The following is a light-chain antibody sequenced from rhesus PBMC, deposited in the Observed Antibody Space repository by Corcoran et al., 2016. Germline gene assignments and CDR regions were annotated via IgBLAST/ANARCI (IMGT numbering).Light chain of an antibody. CDR2: AAS. J-gene: IGKJ4*01. CDR3: LQHKSYPLT. Sequence: DTQMTQSPSSLAASVGDTVTITCRTSQGIGSYLNWFQQKPGKAPKLLIYAASSLESGVPSRFSGRGSGTEFTLPISSLQPEDFATDSCLQHKSYPLTFGEGAKVEIE. CDR1: QGIGSY. V-gene: IGKV1-28*02.